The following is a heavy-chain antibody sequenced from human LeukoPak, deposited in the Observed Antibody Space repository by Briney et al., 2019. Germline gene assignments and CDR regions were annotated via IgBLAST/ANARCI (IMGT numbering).Heavy chain of an antibody. V-gene: IGHV1-69*13. CDR3: AREGKQQWLVTDPYFDY. J-gene: IGHJ4*02. CDR2: IIPIFGTA. CDR1: GGTFSSYA. Sequence: GASVKVSCKASGGTFSSYAISWVRQAPGQGLEWMGGIIPIFGTANYAQKFQGRVTITADESTSTAYMELSSLRSEDTAVYYCAREGKQQWLVTDPYFDYWGQGILVTVSS. D-gene: IGHD6-19*01.